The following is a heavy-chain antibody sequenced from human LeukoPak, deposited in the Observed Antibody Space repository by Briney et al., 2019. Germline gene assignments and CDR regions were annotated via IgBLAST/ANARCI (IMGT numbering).Heavy chain of an antibody. Sequence: GGSLRLSCIGSPFTFSDYGMHWVRQAPGKGLEWVPFIRYDGTKTYYADSAKGRFTISRDNSKNALYLEMNSLRAEDTAVYYCARAHPDSSNWYWGAFDIWGQGTMVTVSS. V-gene: IGHV3-30*02. J-gene: IGHJ3*02. CDR2: IRYDGTKT. CDR1: PFTFSDYG. CDR3: ARAHPDSSNWYWGAFDI. D-gene: IGHD6-13*01.